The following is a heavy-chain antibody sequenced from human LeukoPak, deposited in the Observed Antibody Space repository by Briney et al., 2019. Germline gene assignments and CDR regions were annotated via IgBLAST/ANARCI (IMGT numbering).Heavy chain of an antibody. CDR1: GFTFSDYY. Sequence: PGGSLRLSCAASGFTFSDYYMSWIRQAPGKGLEWVSYISSSGSTIYYADSVKGRFTISRDNSKNTLYLQMNSLRAEDTAVYYCAKGPTSSSWAFWGQGTMVTVSS. CDR2: ISSSGSTI. CDR3: AKGPTSSSWAF. J-gene: IGHJ3*01. V-gene: IGHV3-11*01. D-gene: IGHD6-13*01.